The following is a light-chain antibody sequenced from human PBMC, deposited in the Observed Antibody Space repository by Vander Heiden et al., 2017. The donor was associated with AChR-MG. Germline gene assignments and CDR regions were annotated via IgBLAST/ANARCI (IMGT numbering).Light chain of an antibody. J-gene: IGKJ4*01. CDR2: AAS. CDR3: QQYYSYPLT. Sequence: AIRLTQSPSSLSASTGDRVTITCRASQGISIYLAWYQQKPGKAPKLLIYAASTLQSGVPSRCSGSGSETDFTLTISCLQSEDFATYYCQQYYSYPLTFGGGTKVEIK. CDR1: QGISIY. V-gene: IGKV1-8*01.